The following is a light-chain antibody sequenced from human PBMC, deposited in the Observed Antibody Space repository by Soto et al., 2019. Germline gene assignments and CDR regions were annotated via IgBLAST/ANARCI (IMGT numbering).Light chain of an antibody. Sequence: EIVLTQSPATLSLSPGERATLSCRASQSVSSYLAWYQQKPGQAPRLLIYDASNRATGIPARFSGSGSGTDFTLTISSLEPEDFEAYYCQQRSNWLSITFGQGTRLEIK. CDR2: DAS. J-gene: IGKJ5*01. CDR3: QQRSNWLSIT. CDR1: QSVSSY. V-gene: IGKV3-11*01.